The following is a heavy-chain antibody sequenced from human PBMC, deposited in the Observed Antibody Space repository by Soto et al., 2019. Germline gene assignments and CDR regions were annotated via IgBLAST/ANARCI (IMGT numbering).Heavy chain of an antibody. V-gene: IGHV4-61*01. CDR3: ARRGMYYYDSSGPGQNFDY. J-gene: IGHJ4*02. D-gene: IGHD3-22*01. CDR1: GGSVISCSYY. CDR2: IYYSGST. Sequence: PSETLCLTCTVSGGSVISCSYYWSWIRQPPGKGLEWIGYIYYSGSTNYNPSLKSRVTISVDTSKNQFSLKLSSVTAADTAMYYCARRGMYYYDSSGPGQNFDYWGQGTLVTVSS.